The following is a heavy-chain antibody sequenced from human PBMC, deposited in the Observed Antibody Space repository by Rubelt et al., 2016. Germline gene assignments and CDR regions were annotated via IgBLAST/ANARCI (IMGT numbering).Heavy chain of an antibody. D-gene: IGHD3-3*01. CDR3: AKGNDFWSGYYKPYEEYYYMDV. V-gene: IGHV3-23*01. J-gene: IGHJ6*03. Sequence: YYADSVKGRFTISRDNSKNTLYVQMNSLRAEDTAVYYCAKGNDFWSGYYKPYEEYYYMDVWGKGTTVTVSS.